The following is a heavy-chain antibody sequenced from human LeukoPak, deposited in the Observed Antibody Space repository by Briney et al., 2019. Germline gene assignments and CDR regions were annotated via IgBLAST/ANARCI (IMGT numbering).Heavy chain of an antibody. D-gene: IGHD3-22*01. CDR2: IIPILSIA. CDR3: ASSTMIVVAPFDY. Sequence: GASVKVSCKASGGTFSSYAIIWVRQAPGQGLEWMGRIIPILSIANYAQKFQGRVTITADKSTSTAYMELSSLRSEDTAVYYCASSTMIVVAPFDYWGQGTLVTVSS. CDR1: GGTFSSYA. V-gene: IGHV1-69*04. J-gene: IGHJ4*02.